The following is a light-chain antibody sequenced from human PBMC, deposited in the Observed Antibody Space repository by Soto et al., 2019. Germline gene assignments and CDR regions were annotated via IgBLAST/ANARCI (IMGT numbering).Light chain of an antibody. J-gene: IGKJ3*01. V-gene: IGKV3-20*01. Sequence: DTVLTQSPGTLSLSPGERATLSYRASQSVTSTSFSWYQQKPGQAPRLLIYGTSNRATGIPDRFSGSGSGTDFTLTISRLEPEDFAVYYCQQYGSSFTFGPGTIVDLK. CDR1: QSVTSTS. CDR2: GTS. CDR3: QQYGSSFT.